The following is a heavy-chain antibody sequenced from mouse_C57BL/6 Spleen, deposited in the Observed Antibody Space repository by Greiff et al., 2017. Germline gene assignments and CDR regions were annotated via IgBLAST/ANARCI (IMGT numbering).Heavy chain of an antibody. D-gene: IGHD1-1*02. CDR2: IDPEDGDT. V-gene: IGHV14-4*01. CDR3: TAFNSGGKAY. J-gene: IGHJ3*01. Sequence: VQLQQSGAELVRPGASVKLSCTASGFNIKDYYMHWVKQRPEQGLEWIGWIDPEDGDTEYDSKFQGKATITADTSSNTAYLQLSSLTSEDAAVCSCTAFNSGGKAYWGQGTPVTVSA. CDR1: GFNIKDYY.